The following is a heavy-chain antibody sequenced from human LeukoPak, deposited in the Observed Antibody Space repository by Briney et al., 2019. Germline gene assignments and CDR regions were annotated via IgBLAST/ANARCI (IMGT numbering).Heavy chain of an antibody. J-gene: IGHJ3*02. CDR3: TRGAVGSTPPVVFNI. V-gene: IGHV4-4*07. CDR1: GASISNYY. CDR2: IYTSGRT. Sequence: SETLSLTCTVSGASISNYYWNWIRQSAGEGLELIGRIYTSGRTNYNPSLKSRVTMSVDTSKNQFSLKLSSVTAADTAVYYCTRGAVGSTPPVVFNIGGQGTMSPSLQ. D-gene: IGHD1-26*01.